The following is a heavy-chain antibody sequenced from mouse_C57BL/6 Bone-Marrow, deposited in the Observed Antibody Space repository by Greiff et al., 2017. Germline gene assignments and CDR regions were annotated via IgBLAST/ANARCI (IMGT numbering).Heavy chain of an antibody. CDR1: GYTFTSYT. CDR3: AKWGSFAY. CDR2: INPSSGYT. V-gene: IGHV1-4*01. Sequence: VQLQQSGAELARPGASVKMSCKASGYTFTSYTMHWVKQRPGQGLEWIGYINPSSGYTKYNQKFKDKATLTADKSSSTAYMQLSRLTSEDSAVYYCAKWGSFAYWGQGTLVTVSA. J-gene: IGHJ3*01.